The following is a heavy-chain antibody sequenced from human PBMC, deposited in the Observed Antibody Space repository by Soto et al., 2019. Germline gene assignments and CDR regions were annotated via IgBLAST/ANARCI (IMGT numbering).Heavy chain of an antibody. J-gene: IGHJ4*02. D-gene: IGHD6-13*01. CDR2: ISGSGGST. CDR1: GFTFSNYA. Sequence: GGSLRLSCAASGFTFSNYAMNWVRQVPGKGLEWVSAISGSGGSTYYAKSVKGRFTISRDNSKNTLFLQMNSLRADDTAVYYCAKVGIAAPDTRYYFDYWGQGTLVTVSS. V-gene: IGHV3-23*01. CDR3: AKVGIAAPDTRYYFDY.